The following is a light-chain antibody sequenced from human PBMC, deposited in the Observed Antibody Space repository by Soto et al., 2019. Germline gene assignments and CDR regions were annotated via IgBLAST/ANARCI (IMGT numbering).Light chain of an antibody. J-gene: IGLJ3*02. Sequence: QAVVTQPPSASGTPGQRVTISCSGSFSNIGSNSVNWYQQLPGTAPKLLIYSDNQPPSGVPDRFSGSKSGTSASLAISGLLSEDEADYYCAAWDDSLMGVFGGGTKVTVL. CDR1: FSNIGSNS. CDR2: SDN. V-gene: IGLV1-44*01. CDR3: AAWDDSLMGV.